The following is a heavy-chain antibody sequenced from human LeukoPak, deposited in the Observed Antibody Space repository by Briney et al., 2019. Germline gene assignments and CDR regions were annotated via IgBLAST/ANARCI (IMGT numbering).Heavy chain of an antibody. D-gene: IGHD3-22*01. CDR2: ISHDGTT. V-gene: IGHV4-38-2*02. CDR3: ARDLSVYYYYYFDF. CDR1: DYSIGSGYS. J-gene: IGHJ4*02. Sequence: SETLSLTCTASDYSIGSGYSWGWIRQPPGKGLEWIATISHDGTTFYNPSLKSRVTMTLDTSRNQFSLRLSSVTAADTAVYYCARDLSVYYYYYFDFWGQGTLVTVSS.